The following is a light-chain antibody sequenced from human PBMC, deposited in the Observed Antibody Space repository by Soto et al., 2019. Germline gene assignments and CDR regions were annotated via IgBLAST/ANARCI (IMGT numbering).Light chain of an antibody. CDR3: QVYDGSTDNNYHKYV. CDR1: NIGSRS. V-gene: IGLV3-21*02. CDR2: DDA. Sequence: YELTQPPSVSVAPGQTARITCGGNNIGSRSVHWYQQKPGQAPVLVVYDDADRLSGIPERFSGSNSGNTAALSISRVEAGDEADYYFQVYDGSTDNNYHKYVFGTGTKVTVL. J-gene: IGLJ1*01.